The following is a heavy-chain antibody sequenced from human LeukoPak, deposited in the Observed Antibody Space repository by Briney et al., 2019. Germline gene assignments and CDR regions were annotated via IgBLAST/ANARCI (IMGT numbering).Heavy chain of an antibody. CDR3: ARDYCSGGSCYFRFDY. V-gene: IGHV1-69*06. CDR2: IIPIFGTA. D-gene: IGHD2-15*01. Sequence: SVKVSCKASGYTFTCYYMHWVRQAPGQGLEWMGGIIPIFGTANYAQKFQGRVKITADKSTSTAYMGLSSLRSEDTAVYYCARDYCSGGSCYFRFDYWGQGTLVTVSS. CDR1: GYTFTCYY. J-gene: IGHJ4*02.